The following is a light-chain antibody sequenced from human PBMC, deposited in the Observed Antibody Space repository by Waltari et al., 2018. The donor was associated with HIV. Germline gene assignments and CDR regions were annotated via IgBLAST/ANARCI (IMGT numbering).Light chain of an antibody. Sequence: DIQMTQSPSTLSASVGDRVTITCRASQSISSWLAWYQQKPGKAPKLLIYKASSLESGVPSRFSGSGSGTEFTLTISSLQPDDFATYSCQHYNRYSMCTFGQGTKVEIK. V-gene: IGKV1-5*03. CDR3: QHYNRYSMCT. CDR2: KAS. CDR1: QSISSW. J-gene: IGKJ1*01.